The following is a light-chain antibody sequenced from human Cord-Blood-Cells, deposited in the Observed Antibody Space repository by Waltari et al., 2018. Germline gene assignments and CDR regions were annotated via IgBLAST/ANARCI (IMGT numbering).Light chain of an antibody. CDR1: SRDVGSYNL. CDR2: EGS. V-gene: IGLV2-14*02. CDR3: SSYAGSNNLVV. J-gene: IGLJ2*01. Sequence: QSALTQPASVSGSPGPSITISCPGTSRDVGSYNLVSWYQQHPGKAPKLMIYEGSKRPSGVPDRFSGSKSGNTASLTVSGLQAEDEADYYCSSYAGSNNLVVFGGGTKLTVL.